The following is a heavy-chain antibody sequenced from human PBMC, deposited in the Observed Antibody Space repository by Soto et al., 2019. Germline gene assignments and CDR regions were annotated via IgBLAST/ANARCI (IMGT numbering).Heavy chain of an antibody. CDR2: ISGSGGST. Sequence: GGSLRLSCAASGFTFSSYAMSWVRQAPGKGLEWVSAISGSGGSTYYADSVKGRFTISRDNSKNTLYLQMNSLRAEDTAVYYCAKVRTQKNYDFWSGYYYWGQGTLVTVSS. CDR1: GFTFSSYA. D-gene: IGHD3-3*01. J-gene: IGHJ4*02. CDR3: AKVRTQKNYDFWSGYYY. V-gene: IGHV3-23*01.